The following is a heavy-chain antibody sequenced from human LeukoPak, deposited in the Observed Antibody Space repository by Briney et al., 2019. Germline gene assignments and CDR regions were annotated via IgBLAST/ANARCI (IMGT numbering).Heavy chain of an antibody. CDR1: GFTFSSYA. CDR2: ISYDGSNK. V-gene: IGHV3-30*04. J-gene: IGHJ4*02. CDR3: ASALIAAAGSFDY. Sequence: PGGSLRLSCAASGFTFSSYAMHWVRQAPGKGLEWVAVISYDGSNKYYADSVKGQFTISRDNSKNTLYLQMNSLRAEDTAVYYCASALIAAAGSFDYWGQGTLVTVSS. D-gene: IGHD6-13*01.